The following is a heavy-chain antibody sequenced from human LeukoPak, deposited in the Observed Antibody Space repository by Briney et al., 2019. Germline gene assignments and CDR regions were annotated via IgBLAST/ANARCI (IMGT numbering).Heavy chain of an antibody. CDR3: VASRWSGALDF. J-gene: IGHJ4*02. V-gene: IGHV3-74*01. Sequence: PGGPLRLSCVGSSIRFADHWILWVHQVPGQPPDWVARSDRDGVVREYAGSVKGRFTIPRDNARNTIHLEMNRLKVEDTAIYYCVASRWSGALDFWGQGSLVTVSS. D-gene: IGHD3-3*01. CDR1: SIRFADHW. CDR2: SDRDGVVR.